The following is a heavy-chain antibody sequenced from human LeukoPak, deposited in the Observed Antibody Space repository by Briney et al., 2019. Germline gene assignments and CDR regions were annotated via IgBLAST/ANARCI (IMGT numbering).Heavy chain of an antibody. CDR3: ARVRSSSWDFDY. J-gene: IGHJ4*02. Sequence: SCKVSGYTLTELSMHWVRQAPGKGLEWVAVISYDGSNKYYADSVKGRFTISRDNSKNTLYLQMNSLRAEDTAVYYCARVRSSSWDFDYWGQGTLVTVSS. CDR2: ISYDGSNK. V-gene: IGHV3-33*01. CDR1: GYTLTELS. D-gene: IGHD6-13*01.